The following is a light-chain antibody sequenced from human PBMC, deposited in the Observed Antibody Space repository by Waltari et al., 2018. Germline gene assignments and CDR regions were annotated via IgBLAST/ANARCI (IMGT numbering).Light chain of an antibody. CDR3: NQRAHWPYT. Sequence: ESVFTQSPATLSLSPGERATLSCRASQSVGSFLAWFQQRPVRAPRLLIYDGSNRATGIPARFSGSGSGADFTLTISRLEPEDFAVYYCNQRAHWPYTFGQGTKLEIK. CDR1: QSVGSF. V-gene: IGKV3-11*01. J-gene: IGKJ2*01. CDR2: DGS.